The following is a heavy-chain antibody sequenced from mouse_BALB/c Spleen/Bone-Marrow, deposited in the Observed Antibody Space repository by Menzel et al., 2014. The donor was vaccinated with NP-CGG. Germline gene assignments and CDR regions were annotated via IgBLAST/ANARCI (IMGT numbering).Heavy chain of an antibody. CDR1: GYTFTSSW. D-gene: IGHD4-1*01. J-gene: IGHJ2*01. Sequence: QVQLKQSGSVLVRPGASVKLSCKAFGYTFTSSWMHWAKQRPGQGLEWVGEIHPNSGNTNYNEKFKGKATLTVDTSSSTAYVDLSSLTSEDSAVYYCARELGRGYYFDYWGQGTTLTVSS. CDR3: ARELGRGYYFDY. CDR2: IHPNSGNT. V-gene: IGHV1S130*01.